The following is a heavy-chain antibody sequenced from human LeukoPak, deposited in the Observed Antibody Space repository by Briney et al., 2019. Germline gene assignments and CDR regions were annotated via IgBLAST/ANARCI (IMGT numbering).Heavy chain of an antibody. Sequence: PGGTLRLSCSASGFTFSNFWMRWVRQTPGKGLVWVSHIQSDGSTTGYADSVKGRFTISRDNAKSTLYLLMNSLRAEDTAVYYCVRDLPGIGIDYWGQGTLVAVSS. CDR3: VRDLPGIGIDY. CDR2: IQSDGSTT. CDR1: GFTFSNFW. J-gene: IGHJ4*02. D-gene: IGHD2-15*01. V-gene: IGHV3-74*01.